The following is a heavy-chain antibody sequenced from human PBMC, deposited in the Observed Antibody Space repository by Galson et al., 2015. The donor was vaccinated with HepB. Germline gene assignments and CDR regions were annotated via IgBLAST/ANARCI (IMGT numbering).Heavy chain of an antibody. CDR2: INPGDSDI. J-gene: IGHJ4*02. CDR1: GYIFTNYW. Sequence: QSGAEVKKPGESLKISCKGSGYIFTNYWIGWVRQMPGKGLEWMGIINPGDSDIRYSPSFKGQVTISVDKSMSTAYLHWNSLKASDTAMYYCARYWRYGDYWEDYGGQGPPVTVAS. D-gene: IGHD4-17*01. V-gene: IGHV5-51*03. CDR3: ARYWRYGDYWEDY.